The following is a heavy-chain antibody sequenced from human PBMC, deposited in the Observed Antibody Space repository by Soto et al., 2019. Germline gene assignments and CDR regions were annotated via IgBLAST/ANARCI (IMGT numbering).Heavy chain of an antibody. Sequence: ASVKVSCKASGYTFTSYYMHWVRQAPGQGLEWMGIINPSGGSTTYAQKFQGRVTMTRDTSTYTVYMELSSLRSEDTAVYYCARGGYYFDSSRYRGIDAFDIWGQGTMVTVSS. J-gene: IGHJ3*02. CDR2: INPSGGST. CDR1: GYTFTSYY. CDR3: ARGGYYFDSSRYRGIDAFDI. V-gene: IGHV1-46*01. D-gene: IGHD3-22*01.